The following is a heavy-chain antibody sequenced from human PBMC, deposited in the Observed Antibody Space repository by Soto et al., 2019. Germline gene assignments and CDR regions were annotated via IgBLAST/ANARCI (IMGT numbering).Heavy chain of an antibody. CDR2: IKSRTDGGTA. CDR1: GLTFSNAW. V-gene: IGHV3-15*07. D-gene: IGHD2-21*01. Sequence: EVQLVESGGGLAKPGGSLRLSCAASGLTFSNAWMNWVRQAPGKGLEWVGRIKSRTDGGTADYAAPVKGRFIISRDDSXXXXXXXXXXXXXXDTAVYYCTTSNLYCGGDCFDYWGQGAPVTVSS. J-gene: IGHJ4*02. CDR3: TTSNLYCGGDCFDY.